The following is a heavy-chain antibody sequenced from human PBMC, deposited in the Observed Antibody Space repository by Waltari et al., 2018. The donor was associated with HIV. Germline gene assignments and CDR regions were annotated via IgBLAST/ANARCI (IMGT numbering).Heavy chain of an antibody. CDR3: ARLRVKSMGIVGATATRGYFDY. CDR2: IYYSGST. Sequence: QLQLQESGPGLVKPSETLSLTCTVSGGSISSSSYYWGWIRQPPGKGLGWIGSIYYSGSTYDNPSLKSRVTISVDTSKNQFSLKLSSVTAADTAVYYCARLRVKSMGIVGATATRGYFDYWGQGTLVTVSS. D-gene: IGHD1-26*01. CDR1: GGSISSSSYY. J-gene: IGHJ4*02. V-gene: IGHV4-39*01.